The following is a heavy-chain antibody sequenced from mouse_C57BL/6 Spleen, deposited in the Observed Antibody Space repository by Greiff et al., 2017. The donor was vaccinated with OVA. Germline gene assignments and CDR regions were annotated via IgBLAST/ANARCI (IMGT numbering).Heavy chain of an antibody. J-gene: IGHJ1*03. CDR3: ARRAFHGSAYWYFDV. D-gene: IGHD1-1*01. Sequence: QVTLKESGPGILQSSQTLSLTCSFSGFSLSTSGMGVSWIRQPSGKGLEWLAHIYWDDDKRYNPSLKSRLTISKDTSRNQVFLKITSVDTADTATYYCARRAFHGSAYWYFDVWGTGTTVTVSS. CDR2: IYWDDDK. V-gene: IGHV8-12*01. CDR1: GFSLSTSGMG.